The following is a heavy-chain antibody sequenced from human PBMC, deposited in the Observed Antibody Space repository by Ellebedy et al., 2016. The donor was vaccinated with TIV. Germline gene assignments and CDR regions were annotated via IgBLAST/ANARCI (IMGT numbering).Heavy chain of an antibody. Sequence: GESLKISCAASGFTFRRSAMNWVRQAPGKGLEWVSAMSGSGDSTYYADSVKGRFTISRDNYKNTLYLEMNSLRAEDAAVYYCAKGSIAARYYYDGMDVWGQGTTVTVSS. V-gene: IGHV3-23*01. J-gene: IGHJ6*02. CDR2: MSGSGDST. D-gene: IGHD6-6*01. CDR3: AKGSIAARYYYDGMDV. CDR1: GFTFRRSA.